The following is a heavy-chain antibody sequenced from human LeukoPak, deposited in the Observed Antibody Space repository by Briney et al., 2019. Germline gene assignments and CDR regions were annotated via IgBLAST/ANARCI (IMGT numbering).Heavy chain of an antibody. V-gene: IGHV1-69*10. J-gene: IGHJ4*02. CDR3: VRDVFLGAVAGRRGDY. D-gene: IGHD6-19*01. CDR1: GYTFSSYG. Sequence: GASVKVSCKASGYTFSSYGISWVRQAPGQGLEWIGALIPLLGTTNYAQRLQGRVTITADKSMSTAYMELTSLRFEDTAVYYCVRDVFLGAVAGRRGDYWGQGTLATVSS. CDR2: LIPLLGTT.